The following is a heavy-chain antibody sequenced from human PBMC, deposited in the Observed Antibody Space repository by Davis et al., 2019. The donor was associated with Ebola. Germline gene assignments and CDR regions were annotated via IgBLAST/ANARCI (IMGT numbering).Heavy chain of an antibody. CDR1: GFTFSDYS. CDR3: ARDIAVVAATFWFGALDV. CDR2: ISSSGTYI. V-gene: IGHV3-21*01. Sequence: GESLKISCAASGFTFSDYSMNWVRQAPGKGPEWVSSISSSGTYIYYADSVKGRFTISRDNTKNSLYLQMNSLRAGDTAVYYCARDIAVVAATFWFGALDVWGKGTTVTVSS. D-gene: IGHD2-15*01. J-gene: IGHJ6*04.